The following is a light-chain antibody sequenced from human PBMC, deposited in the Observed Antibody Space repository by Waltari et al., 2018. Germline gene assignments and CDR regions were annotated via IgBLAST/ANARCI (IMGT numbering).Light chain of an antibody. CDR3: QQYNNYPIT. CDR1: QSISSC. V-gene: IGKV1-5*03. Sequence: DIQMTQSPSTLSASVGDRVTITFRASQSISSCLACYQQKPGKAPKLQIYKASSLQSGVPSSFRGSGSGTEFTLTISSLQPDDFETYYCQQYNNYPITFGGGTKVEIK. CDR2: KAS. J-gene: IGKJ4*01.